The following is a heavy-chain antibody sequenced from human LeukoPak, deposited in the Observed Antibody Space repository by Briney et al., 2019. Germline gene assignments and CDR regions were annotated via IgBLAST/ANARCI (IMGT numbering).Heavy chain of an antibody. Sequence: ASETLSLTCTVSGVSISSSSYYWGWIRQPPGKGLEWIGSIYYSGSTYYNPSLKSRVTVSVDTSKNQFSLKLSSVTAADTAVYYCARDRRHRGGYLDLWGRGTPVTVSS. V-gene: IGHV4-39*07. CDR2: IYYSGST. CDR3: ARDRRHRGGYLDL. D-gene: IGHD3-16*01. CDR1: GVSISSSSYY. J-gene: IGHJ2*01.